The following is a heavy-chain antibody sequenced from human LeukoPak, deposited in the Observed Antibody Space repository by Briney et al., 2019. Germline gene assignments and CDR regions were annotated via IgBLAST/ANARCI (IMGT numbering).Heavy chain of an antibody. CDR3: ARDTAGFDY. V-gene: IGHV4-30-4*08. J-gene: IGHJ4*02. Sequence: PSETLSLTCTVSGGSISSGDYYWSCIRQPPGKGLEWIGYIYYSGSTYYNPSLKSRVTISVDTSKNHFSLKLSAVTAADTAVYYCARDTAGFDYWGQGTLVTVSS. D-gene: IGHD5-18*01. CDR1: GGSISSGDYY. CDR2: IYYSGST.